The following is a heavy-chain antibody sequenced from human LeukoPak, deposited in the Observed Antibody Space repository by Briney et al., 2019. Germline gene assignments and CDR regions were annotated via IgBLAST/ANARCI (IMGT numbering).Heavy chain of an antibody. D-gene: IGHD4-17*01. CDR2: IRYHGDNK. J-gene: IGHJ4*02. CDR1: GFTFSSYG. V-gene: IGHV3-30*02. Sequence: GGSLRLSCAASGFTFSSYGMHWVRQAPGKGLEWVAFIRYHGDNKYYADSVKGRFTISRDTSKNTLYLQMNSLRAEDTAVYYCAKDAETVTTWGEYFDYWGQGTLVTVSS. CDR3: AKDAETVTTWGEYFDY.